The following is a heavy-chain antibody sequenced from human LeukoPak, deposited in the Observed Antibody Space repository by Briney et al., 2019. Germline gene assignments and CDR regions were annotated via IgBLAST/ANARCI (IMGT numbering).Heavy chain of an antibody. CDR1: GFIFSTYA. V-gene: IGHV3-23*01. D-gene: IGHD4-17*01. J-gene: IGHJ4*02. CDR2: SGSTI. CDR3: TRDSSYGDYSTAFDY. Sequence: PGGSLRLSCAASGFIFSTYAMTWVRQAPGKGLEWVSSSGSTIDYSDSAKGRFTISRDNSKNTLDLQMNSLSAEDTAVYYCTRDSSYGDYSTAFDYWGQGALVSVSS.